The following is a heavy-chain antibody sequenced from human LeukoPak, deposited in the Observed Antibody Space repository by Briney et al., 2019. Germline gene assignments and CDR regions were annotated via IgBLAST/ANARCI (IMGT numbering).Heavy chain of an antibody. CDR1: GFTFSSYS. CDR2: ISSSSSYI. V-gene: IGHV3-21*01. D-gene: IGHD4-17*01. J-gene: IGHJ4*02. CDR3: AREWTTVTTVDY. Sequence: PGGSLRLSCAASGFTFSSYSMNRVRQAPGKGLEWVSSISSSSSYIYYADSVKGRFTISRDNAKNSLYLQMNSLRAEDTAVYYCAREWTTVTTVDYWGQGTLVTVSS.